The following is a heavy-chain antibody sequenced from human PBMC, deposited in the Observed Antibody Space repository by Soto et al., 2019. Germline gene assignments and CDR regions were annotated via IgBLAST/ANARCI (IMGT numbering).Heavy chain of an antibody. D-gene: IGHD5-12*01. V-gene: IGHV2-26*01. J-gene: IGHJ4*02. Sequence: QVTLKEAGPVLVKPTETLTLTCTVSGFSLNTDGMGVSWIRQPPGKALEWLAQIFSSDDKSYSASLKSRLSISEDSSGSQVVLSVTNMDPVDTATYSCARIRGYDSLVPVDYWGQGILVTVSS. CDR3: ARIRGYDSLVPVDY. CDR1: GFSLNTDGMG. CDR2: IFSSDDK.